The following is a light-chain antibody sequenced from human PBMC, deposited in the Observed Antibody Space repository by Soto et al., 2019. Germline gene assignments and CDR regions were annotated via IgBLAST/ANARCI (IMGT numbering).Light chain of an antibody. V-gene: IGKV3-20*01. Sequence: EIMLTQSPGTLSLSPGERATLSCRASQSVTSSYLAWYQQKPGQAPRLLIYGASSRATGIPDRFSGSGSGTDFTLTISRLEPEDFAVYYCQQYGSLQLTFGGGTKVEIK. CDR2: GAS. CDR3: QQYGSLQLT. J-gene: IGKJ4*01. CDR1: QSVTSSY.